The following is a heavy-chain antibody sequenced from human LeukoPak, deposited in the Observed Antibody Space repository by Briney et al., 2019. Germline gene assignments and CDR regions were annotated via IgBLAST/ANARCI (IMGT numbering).Heavy chain of an antibody. CDR3: ARDPPVGVRGVIPHYYFDY. CDR1: GFTFSDYY. J-gene: IGHJ4*02. V-gene: IGHV3-11*04. Sequence: GGSLRLSCAASGFTFSDYYMSWIRQAPGKGLEWVSYISSSGSTIYYADSVKGRFTISRDNAKNSLYLQMNSLRAEDTAVYYCARDPPVGVRGVIPHYYFDYWGQGTLVTVSS. CDR2: ISSSGSTI. D-gene: IGHD3-10*01.